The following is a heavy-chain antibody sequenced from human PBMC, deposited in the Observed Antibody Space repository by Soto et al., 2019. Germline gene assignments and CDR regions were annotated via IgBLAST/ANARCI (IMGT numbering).Heavy chain of an antibody. CDR2: MSPNTGNS. Sequence: ASVKVSCKASGYTFTSYDIYWVRQATGQGLEWMGWMSPNTGNSGYAQKFQGRVTVTSDTSINTVYMELSSLRSEDTAVYYCARRAETNGWNGFGADKYYFDFWGQGTLVTVS. V-gene: IGHV1-8*01. J-gene: IGHJ4*02. CDR3: ARRAETNGWNGFGADKYYFDF. D-gene: IGHD1-1*01. CDR1: GYTFTSYD.